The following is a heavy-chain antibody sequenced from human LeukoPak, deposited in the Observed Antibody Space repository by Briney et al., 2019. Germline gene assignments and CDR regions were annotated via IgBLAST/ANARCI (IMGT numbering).Heavy chain of an antibody. J-gene: IGHJ3*02. Sequence: GGSLRLSCAASGFTFFSYTMNWVRQTPGKGREGVSFIRYDGSNQYYADSFKGRFTISRDSSQHTLSRQINRLRPEDTAVYYCARDIPADTSRWYVKCAFDMWGQGTMVTVSS. V-gene: IGHV3-30*02. CDR1: GFTFFSYT. D-gene: IGHD6-13*01. CDR3: ARDIPADTSRWYVKCAFDM. CDR2: IRYDGSNQ.